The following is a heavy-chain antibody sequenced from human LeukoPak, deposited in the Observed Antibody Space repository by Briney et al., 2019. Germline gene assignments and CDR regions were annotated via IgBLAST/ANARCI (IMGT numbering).Heavy chain of an antibody. CDR3: ARHDILTGYYSY. J-gene: IGHJ4*02. D-gene: IGHD3-9*01. V-gene: IGHV4-39*01. CDR1: GGSISSSSYY. Sequence: PSETLSLTCTVSGGSISSSSYYWGWIRQPPGKGLEWIGSIYYSGSTYYNPSLKSRVTISVDTSKNQFSLKLSSVTAADTAVYYCARHDILTGYYSYWGQGTLVTVSS. CDR2: IYYSGST.